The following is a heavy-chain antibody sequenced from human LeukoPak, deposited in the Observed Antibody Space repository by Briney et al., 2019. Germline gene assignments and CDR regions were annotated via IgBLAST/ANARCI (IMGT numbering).Heavy chain of an antibody. V-gene: IGHV3-11*04. J-gene: IGHJ6*04. Sequence: GGSLRLSCAASGFIFSDYYMTWIRQAPGKGLEWVSYISSSGSIIYYADSVKGRFTISRDNAKNSLYLQMNSLRAEDTAVYYCAELGITMIGGVWGKGTTVTISS. CDR2: ISSSGSII. CDR3: AELGITMIGGV. D-gene: IGHD3-10*02. CDR1: GFIFSDYY.